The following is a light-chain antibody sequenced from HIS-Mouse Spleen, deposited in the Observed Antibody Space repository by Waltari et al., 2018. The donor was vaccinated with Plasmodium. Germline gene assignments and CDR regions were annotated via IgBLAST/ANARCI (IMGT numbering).Light chain of an antibody. CDR2: EDS. CDR1: ALPKKY. Sequence: SYELTQPPSVSVSPGQQARITCPGHALPKKYAYWYQQKSGQAPVLVIYEDSKRPTGIPERFSGSSSGTMATLTISGAQVEDEADYYCYSTDSSGNHRVFGGGTKLTVL. CDR3: YSTDSSGNHRV. V-gene: IGLV3-10*01. J-gene: IGLJ3*02.